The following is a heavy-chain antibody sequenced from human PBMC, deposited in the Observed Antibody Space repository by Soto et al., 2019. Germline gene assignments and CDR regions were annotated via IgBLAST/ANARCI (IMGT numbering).Heavy chain of an antibody. CDR3: ARVSRGAFDI. CDR2: FDPSGVAT. Sequence: QVQLVQSGAEVKKPGASVKVSCKASGYTFTSYFIHWVRQAPGQVLEWMGVFDPSGVATNSAQKFQGRLTMTRDTSTSTVYMDLTSLGSDDTALYYCARVSRGAFDIWGQGTLVTVSS. J-gene: IGHJ3*02. V-gene: IGHV1-46*01. CDR1: GYTFTSYF.